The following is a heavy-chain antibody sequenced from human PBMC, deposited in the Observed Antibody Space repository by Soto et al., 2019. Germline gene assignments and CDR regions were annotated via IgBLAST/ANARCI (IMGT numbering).Heavy chain of an antibody. J-gene: IGHJ2*01. Sequence: SVKVSCKASGVTFSSYAISWVRQAPGQGLEWMGGIIPIFGTANYAQKFQGRVTITADESTSTAYMELSSLRSEDTAVYYCARDRGEMATIVSDWYFDLWGRGTLVTVSS. D-gene: IGHD5-12*01. CDR1: GVTFSSYA. V-gene: IGHV1-69*13. CDR2: IIPIFGTA. CDR3: ARDRGEMATIVSDWYFDL.